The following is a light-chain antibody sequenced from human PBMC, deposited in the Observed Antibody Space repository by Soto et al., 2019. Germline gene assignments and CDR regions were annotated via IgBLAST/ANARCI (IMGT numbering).Light chain of an antibody. V-gene: IGLV2-8*01. CDR1: GSDIGADNS. Sequence: QSALTQPPSASGSPGQSVTISCTGTGSDIGADNSVSWYQQYPGTAPKLMIYDDPKRPSGVPDRISGTKSGNTASLTGSGLQTEDEADYYCYSYAGSPWVFGGGTKVTVL. J-gene: IGLJ3*02. CDR2: DDP. CDR3: YSYAGSPWV.